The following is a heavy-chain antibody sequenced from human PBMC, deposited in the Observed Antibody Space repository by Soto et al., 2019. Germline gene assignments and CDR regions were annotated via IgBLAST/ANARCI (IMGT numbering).Heavy chain of an antibody. V-gene: IGHV3-30*18. D-gene: IGHD2-2*01. CDR1: GFTFSSYG. CDR3: AKDLTDIVVVPAARGYYYYGMDV. J-gene: IGHJ6*02. Sequence: GGSLRLSCAASGFTFSSYGMHWVRQAPGKWLEGVAVISYDGSNKYYADSVKGRFTISRDNSKNTLYLQMNSLRAEDTAVYYCAKDLTDIVVVPAARGYYYYGMDVWGQGTTVTVSS. CDR2: ISYDGSNK.